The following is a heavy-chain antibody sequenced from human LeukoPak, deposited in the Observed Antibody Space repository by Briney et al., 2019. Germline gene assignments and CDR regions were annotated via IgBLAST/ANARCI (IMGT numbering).Heavy chain of an antibody. D-gene: IGHD3-3*01. Sequence: SSETLSLTCTVSGGSISSSSYYWGWIRQPPGKGLEWIGSIYYSGSTYYNPSLKSRVTISVDTSKNQFSLKLSSVTAADTAVYYCARDRDPYYDFWSDYPTGAFDIWGQGTMVTVSS. CDR2: IYYSGST. CDR3: ARDRDPYYDFWSDYPTGAFDI. CDR1: GGSISSSSYY. V-gene: IGHV4-39*02. J-gene: IGHJ3*02.